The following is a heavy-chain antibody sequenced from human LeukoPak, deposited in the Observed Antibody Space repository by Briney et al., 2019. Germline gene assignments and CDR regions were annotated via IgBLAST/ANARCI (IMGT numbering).Heavy chain of an antibody. V-gene: IGHV4-59*01. D-gene: IGHD1/OR15-1a*01. J-gene: IGHJ4*02. Sequence: KPSETLSLTCTVSGGSISSYYWSWLRQPPGKGLEWVGYIYYSGSTNYNPSLKSRVSISVDTSKNQFSLKLSSVTAADTAVYYCARDQGGRTGGLGYWGQGTLVTVSS. CDR2: IYYSGST. CDR1: GGSISSYY. CDR3: ARDQGGRTGGLGY.